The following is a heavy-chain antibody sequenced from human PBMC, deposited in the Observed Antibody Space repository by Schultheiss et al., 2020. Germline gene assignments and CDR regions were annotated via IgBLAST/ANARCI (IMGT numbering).Heavy chain of an antibody. D-gene: IGHD1-26*01. CDR1: SGSISSYY. V-gene: IGHV4-59*01. CDR2: MYYSGRT. Sequence: SETLSLICTVSSGSISSYYWSWIRQPPEKGLEWIGYMYYSGRTNYNPSLKSRVTISVDTSKNQFSLKLNSVTAADTAVYYCARSGSYYDWFDPWGQGTLVTVSS. J-gene: IGHJ5*02. CDR3: ARSGSYYDWFDP.